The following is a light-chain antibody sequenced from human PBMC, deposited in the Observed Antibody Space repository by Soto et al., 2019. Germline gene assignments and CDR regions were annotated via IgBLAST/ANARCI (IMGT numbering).Light chain of an antibody. J-gene: IGKJ1*01. CDR1: QTITTW. CDR2: DAS. Sequence: DIQMTQSPSTLSASVGDRVTITCRASQTITTWLAWYQQKPGKAPELLIYDASRLQSGVPPRFSGSGFGTEFSLTISGLQPDDSATYSCQQYSTYSGTFGQGTKVEIK. V-gene: IGKV1-5*01. CDR3: QQYSTYSGT.